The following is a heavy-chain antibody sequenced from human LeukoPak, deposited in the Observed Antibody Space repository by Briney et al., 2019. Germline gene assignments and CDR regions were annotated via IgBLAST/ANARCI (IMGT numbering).Heavy chain of an antibody. CDR2: ISGSGNST. CDR3: AKGKTMLRVLDVFDI. J-gene: IGHJ3*02. CDR1: GFTFSNYG. D-gene: IGHD3-10*01. Sequence: GGSLRLSCAASGFTFSNYGMSWVRLAPGKGLEWVSAISGSGNSTYYADSVKGRFTISRDNSKNTLYMQMNSLRAEDTAVYHCAKGKTMLRVLDVFDIWGQGTMVTVSS. V-gene: IGHV3-23*01.